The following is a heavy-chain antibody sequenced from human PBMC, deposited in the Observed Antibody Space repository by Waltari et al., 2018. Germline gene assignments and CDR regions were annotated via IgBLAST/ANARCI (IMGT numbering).Heavy chain of an antibody. Sequence: QVQLQESGPGLVKPSETLSLTCAVSGYSISRGYYWGWIRQPPGKGLEWIGSIYHSGSTYYNPSLKSRVTISVDTSKNQFSLKLSSVTAADTAVYYCARGKRLGVGYWGQGTLVTVSS. CDR2: IYHSGST. D-gene: IGHD3-16*01. CDR3: ARGKRLGVGY. CDR1: GYSISRGYY. J-gene: IGHJ4*02. V-gene: IGHV4-38-2*01.